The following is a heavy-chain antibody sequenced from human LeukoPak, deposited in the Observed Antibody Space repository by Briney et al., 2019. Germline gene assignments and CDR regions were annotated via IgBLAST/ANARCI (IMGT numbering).Heavy chain of an antibody. V-gene: IGHV3-33*06. D-gene: IGHD5-24*01. CDR1: GFTFSSYG. J-gene: IGHJ6*03. CDR3: AKEGRWLLSLYYYYYYMGV. CDR2: IWYDGSNK. Sequence: PGRSLRLSCAASGFTFSSYGMHWVRQAPGKGLEWVAVIWYDGSNKYFADSVKGRFTISRDNSKNTLYLQMNSLRAEDTAVYYCAKEGRWLLSLYYYYYYMGVWGKGTTVTVSS.